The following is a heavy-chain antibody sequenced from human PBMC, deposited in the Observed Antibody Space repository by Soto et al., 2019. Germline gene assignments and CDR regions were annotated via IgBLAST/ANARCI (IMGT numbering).Heavy chain of an antibody. V-gene: IGHV1-69*01. Sequence: QVQLVQSGSEVKKPGSSVKVSCKASGGSFSSNPISWVRQAPGQGLEWMAGIIPIFATVHYAQKFQGRVTITADESTSTAYMELTSLRSEDTAVYFCARGGRGYSSAPRYYFDYWGQGTLVTVSS. CDR3: ARGGRGYSSAPRYYFDY. CDR2: IIPIFATV. J-gene: IGHJ4*02. CDR1: GGSFSSNP. D-gene: IGHD5-18*01.